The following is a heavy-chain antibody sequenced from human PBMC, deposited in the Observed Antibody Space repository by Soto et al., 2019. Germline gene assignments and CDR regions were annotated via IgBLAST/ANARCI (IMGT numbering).Heavy chain of an antibody. Sequence: ASGKVSCKASGYTFTSYGISWVRQAPGRGLEWMGWISAYNGNTNYAEKLQGRGTMTTDTSTSTAYLELRSLRSDDTAAYYCARVRQDDFCRGYSRHHYYYIDVWCKRTTVTGSS. CDR1: GYTFTSYG. V-gene: IGHV1-18*04. CDR2: ISAYNGNT. CDR3: ARVRQDDFCRGYSRHHYYYIDV. D-gene: IGHD3-3*01. J-gene: IGHJ6*03.